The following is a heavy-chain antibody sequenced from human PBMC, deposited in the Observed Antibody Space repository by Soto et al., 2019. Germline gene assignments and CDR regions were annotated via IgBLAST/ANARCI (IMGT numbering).Heavy chain of an antibody. CDR3: AKDPGGVVVAATTFQH. Sequence: EVQLLESGGGLVQPGGSLRLSCAASGFTFSSYAMSWVRQAPGKGLEWVSAISGSGGSTYYADSVKGRFTISRDNSKNTLYLQMNSLRAEDTAVYYCAKDPGGVVVAATTFQHWGQGTLVTVSS. CDR2: ISGSGGST. CDR1: GFTFSSYA. V-gene: IGHV3-23*01. D-gene: IGHD2-15*01. J-gene: IGHJ1*01.